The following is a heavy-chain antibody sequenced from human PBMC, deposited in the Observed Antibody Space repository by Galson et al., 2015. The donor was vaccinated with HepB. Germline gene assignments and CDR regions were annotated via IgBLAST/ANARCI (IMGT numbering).Heavy chain of an antibody. CDR1: GYTFSDYY. D-gene: IGHD4-11*01. Sequence: SCKASGYTFSDYYMSWIRQAPGKGLEWVSYISSSGSTIYYADSVKGRFTISRDNAKNSLYLQMNSLRAEDTAVYYCARGAYHYSNYGTGDYYYYMDVWGKGTTVTVSS. CDR3: ARGAYHYSNYGTGDYYYYMDV. V-gene: IGHV3-11*01. J-gene: IGHJ6*03. CDR2: ISSSGSTI.